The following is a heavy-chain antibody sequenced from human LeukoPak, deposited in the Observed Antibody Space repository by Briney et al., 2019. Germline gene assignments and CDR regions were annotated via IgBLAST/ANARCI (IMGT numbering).Heavy chain of an antibody. CDR3: ARYSSSWYRDYYYGMDV. CDR2: IIPIFGTA. V-gene: IGHV1-69*13. D-gene: IGHD6-13*01. Sequence: ASVKVSCKASGGTFSSYAISWVRQAPGQGLEWMGGIIPIFGTANYAQKFQGRVTITADESTSTAYMELSSLRSEDTAVYYCARYSSSWYRDYYYGMDVWGQGTTVTVSS. J-gene: IGHJ6*02. CDR1: GGTFSSYA.